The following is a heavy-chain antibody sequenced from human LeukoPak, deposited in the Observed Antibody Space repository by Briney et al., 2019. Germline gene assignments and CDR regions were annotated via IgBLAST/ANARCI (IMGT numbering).Heavy chain of an antibody. D-gene: IGHD1-14*01. CDR1: GFTFSNYV. V-gene: IGHV3-23*01. CDR2: ISGSGGST. CDR3: AREPDHGAFDI. J-gene: IGHJ3*02. Sequence: GGSLRLSCAAPGFTFSNYVMSCVRQARGKGLEWVSAISGSGGSTYYADSVKGRFTISRDNSKNTLYVQMNSLRAEDTAVYYCAREPDHGAFDIWGQGTMVTVSS.